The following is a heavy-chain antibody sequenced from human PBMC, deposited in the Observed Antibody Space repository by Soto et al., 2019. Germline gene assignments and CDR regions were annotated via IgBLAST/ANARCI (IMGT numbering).Heavy chain of an antibody. V-gene: IGHV4-59*08. D-gene: IGHD3-3*01. J-gene: IGHJ4*02. CDR3: ARLGRFLEWLLSPIDY. CDR1: GDSVTSHY. CDR2: MHYTGST. Sequence: PSETLSLTCSFSGDSVTSHYLTWIRQSPEKGLEWIGYMHYTGSTYYNPSLKSRLTISVDTSKNQFSLKLSSVTAADTAVYYCARLGRFLEWLLSPIDYWGQGTLVTVSS.